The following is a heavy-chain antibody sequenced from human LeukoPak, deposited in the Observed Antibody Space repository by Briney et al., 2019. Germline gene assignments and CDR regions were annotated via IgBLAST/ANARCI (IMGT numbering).Heavy chain of an antibody. CDR1: GGSFSGYY. CDR3: ARELIYQNYDILTGYCDY. CDR2: INHSGST. V-gene: IGHV4-34*01. D-gene: IGHD3-9*01. J-gene: IGHJ4*02. Sequence: SETLSLTCAVYGGSFSGYYWSWIRQPPGKGLEWIGEINHSGSTNYNPSLKSRVTISVDTSKNQFSLKLSSVTAADTAVYYCARELIYQNYDILTGYCDYWGQGTLVTVSS.